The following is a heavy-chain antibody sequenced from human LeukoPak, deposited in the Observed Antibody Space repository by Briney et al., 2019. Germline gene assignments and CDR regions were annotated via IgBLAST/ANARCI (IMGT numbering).Heavy chain of an antibody. CDR3: ARGRQDVTMIVVVMTAVSYYLDV. Sequence: SETLSLTCAVYGGSFGGYYWTWIRQTPEKGLEWIGEMNPSGSTSYNPSLKSRVTISVDTSKNQFSLKLSSVTAADMAVYYCARGRQDVTMIVVVMTAVSYYLDVWGKGTTVTVS. CDR1: GGSFGGYY. D-gene: IGHD3-22*01. CDR2: MNPSGST. J-gene: IGHJ6*03. V-gene: IGHV4-34*01.